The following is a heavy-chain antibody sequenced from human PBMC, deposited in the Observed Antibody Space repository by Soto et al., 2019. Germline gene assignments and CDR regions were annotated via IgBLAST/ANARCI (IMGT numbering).Heavy chain of an antibody. D-gene: IGHD6-13*01. Sequence: QVQLVESGGGVVQPGRSLGLSCAASGFTFRSYGMHWVRQAPGEGLEWVAFMSYDGSDNFYADSVKGRFTISRDNSKNTPHLQMNSLRAEDTAVYYCAKEKKHGGSWYVFDYWGQGTLVTVSS. CDR2: MSYDGSDN. J-gene: IGHJ4*02. CDR1: GFTFRSYG. V-gene: IGHV3-30*18. CDR3: AKEKKHGGSWYVFDY.